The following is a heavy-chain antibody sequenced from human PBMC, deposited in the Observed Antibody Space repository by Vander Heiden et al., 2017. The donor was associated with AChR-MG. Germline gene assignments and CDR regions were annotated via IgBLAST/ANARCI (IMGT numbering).Heavy chain of an antibody. CDR3: AGNALGYCSSGSCDYFDY. CDR2: IIRSISTA. V-gene: IGHV1-69*06. J-gene: IGHJ4*02. Sequence: QVQLVQSGAEVKKPGSSVQVSCKASGRTFSSYATSWVRQAPGQGLEWMGGIIRSISTANDAQELQGRVTISANKYTSTAYIELSRLGAENTAVYYCAGNALGYCSSGSCDYFDYWGQGTLVTVSS. CDR1: GRTFSSYA. D-gene: IGHD2-15*01.